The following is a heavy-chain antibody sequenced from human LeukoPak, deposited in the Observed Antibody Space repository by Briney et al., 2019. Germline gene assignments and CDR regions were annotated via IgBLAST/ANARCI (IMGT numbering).Heavy chain of an antibody. Sequence: PGGSLRLSCAASGFTFSSYAMRWVRQAPGKGLEWVSAISGSGGSTYYADSVKGRFTISRENSKNTLYLQMNSLRAEDTAVYYCAKEAPTGYSYGGGFDYWGQGTLVTVSS. J-gene: IGHJ4*02. CDR2: ISGSGGST. CDR1: GFTFSSYA. V-gene: IGHV3-23*01. D-gene: IGHD5-18*01. CDR3: AKEAPTGYSYGGGFDY.